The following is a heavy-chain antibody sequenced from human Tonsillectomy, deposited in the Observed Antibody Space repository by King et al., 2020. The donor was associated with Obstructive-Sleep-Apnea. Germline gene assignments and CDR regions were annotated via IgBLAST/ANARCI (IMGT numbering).Heavy chain of an antibody. V-gene: IGHV3-9*01. D-gene: IGHD1-26*01. CDR1: GFNLYDYA. Sequence: VQLVESGGGLVQPGRSLRLSCAASGFNLYDYAMHWVRQVPGKGLEWVSGISWNSGNIGYADSVKGRFTITRDNAKNSLYLQMNSLRADDTALDSCSKDMGFDTGGGFDYWGQGALVTVFS. J-gene: IGHJ4*02. CDR2: ISWNSGNI. CDR3: SKDMGFDTGGGFDY.